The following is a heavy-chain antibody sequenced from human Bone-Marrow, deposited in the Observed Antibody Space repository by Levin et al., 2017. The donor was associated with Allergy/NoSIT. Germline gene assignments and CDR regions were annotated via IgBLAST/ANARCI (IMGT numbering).Heavy chain of an antibody. Sequence: PAASVKVSCKVSGYTLTELSIHWVRQVHGKGLEWMGGFDPEDDKIVYAQKFQGRVTMIEDTSTDTAYMELSRLRSEDTAVYFCATDLPWRTHGKFGIGVWGQGTTVTVSS. V-gene: IGHV1-24*01. D-gene: IGHD2-15*01. J-gene: IGHJ6*02. CDR2: FDPEDDKI. CDR1: GYTLTELS. CDR3: ATDLPWRTHGKFGIGV.